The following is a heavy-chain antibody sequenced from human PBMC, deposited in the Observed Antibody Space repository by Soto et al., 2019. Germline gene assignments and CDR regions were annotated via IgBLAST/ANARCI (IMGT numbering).Heavy chain of an antibody. CDR2: INPSGGST. J-gene: IGHJ3*02. Sequence: ASVKVSCKASGYTFTSYYMHWVRQAPGQGLEWMGIINPSGGSTSYAQKFQGRVTMTRDTSTSTVYMELSSLRSEDTAVYYCDAIKVAVAGKWFGASATWGNETLVT. CDR3: DAIKVAVAGKWFGASAT. V-gene: IGHV1-46*01. D-gene: IGHD6-19*01. CDR1: GYTFTSYY.